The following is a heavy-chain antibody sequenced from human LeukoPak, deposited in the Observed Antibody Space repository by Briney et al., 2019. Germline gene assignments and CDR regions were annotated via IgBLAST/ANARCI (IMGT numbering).Heavy chain of an antibody. Sequence: ASVKVSCTASGYTFAGYYIHWVRQAPGQGLEWMGWSNPNAGGTRCAQEFQGKVTMTTDTSIGTAFMELSGLKSDDTAVYYCARDMYYYASGSPRHGYYLDYWGQGTLVTVSS. CDR2: SNPNAGGT. D-gene: IGHD3-10*01. J-gene: IGHJ4*02. CDR3: ARDMYYYASGSPRHGYYLDY. V-gene: IGHV1-2*02. CDR1: GYTFAGYY.